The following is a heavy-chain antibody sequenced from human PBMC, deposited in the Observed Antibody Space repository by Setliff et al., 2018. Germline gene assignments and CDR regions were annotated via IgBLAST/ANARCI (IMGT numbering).Heavy chain of an antibody. Sequence: SVKVSCKASGYTFTSYDINWVRQAPGQGLEWMGEIIPRFATANYAQKFQGRVTITTDEFTSTVYMELSSLRSEDTAVYYCARAIDTGQIWSQYYFDYWGQGTLVTVSS. CDR3: ARAIDTGQIWSQYYFDY. V-gene: IGHV1-69*05. CDR2: IIPRFATA. CDR1: GYTFTSYD. J-gene: IGHJ4*02. D-gene: IGHD5-18*01.